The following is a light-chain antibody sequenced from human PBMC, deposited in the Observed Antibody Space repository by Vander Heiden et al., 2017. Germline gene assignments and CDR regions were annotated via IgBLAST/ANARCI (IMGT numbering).Light chain of an antibody. CDR1: SSNIGSNY. J-gene: IGLJ3*02. CDR3: AAWDDSLRGPL. V-gene: IGLV1-47*01. CDR2: RDN. Sequence: QSVLTQPPSASATPGQRATISCSGSSSNIGSNYVHWYQQFPGTAPKLLMYRDNQRPSGVPDRFSGSRSGTSASLAISGLRSEDEADYFCAAWDDSLRGPLFGGGTKLTVL.